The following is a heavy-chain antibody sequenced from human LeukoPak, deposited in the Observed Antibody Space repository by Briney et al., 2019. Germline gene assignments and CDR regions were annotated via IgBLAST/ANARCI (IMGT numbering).Heavy chain of an antibody. CDR2: ISSSSSYI. V-gene: IGHV3-21*01. Sequence: PGGSLRLSCAASGFTFSSYSMNWVRQAPGKGLEWVSSISSSSSYIYYADSVKGRFTISRDNAKNSLYLQMNSLRAEDTAVYYCARAKSSSSWRDYWGQGTLVTVSS. J-gene: IGHJ4*02. D-gene: IGHD6-13*01. CDR1: GFTFSSYS. CDR3: ARAKSSSSWRDY.